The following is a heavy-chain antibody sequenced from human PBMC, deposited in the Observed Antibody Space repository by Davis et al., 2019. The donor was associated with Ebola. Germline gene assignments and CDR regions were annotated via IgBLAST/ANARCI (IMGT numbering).Heavy chain of an antibody. Sequence: GESLKISCAASGFTFRSYGMHWVRQAPGKGLVWVSRIHSDGTNTIYTDSVKGRFTISRDNAKNTLYLQMNSLRAEDTAVYYCARDKYYTIDVWGQGTTVTVSS. CDR3: ARDKYYTIDV. D-gene: IGHD3-10*01. CDR2: IHSDGTNT. J-gene: IGHJ6*02. CDR1: GFTFRSYG. V-gene: IGHV3-74*01.